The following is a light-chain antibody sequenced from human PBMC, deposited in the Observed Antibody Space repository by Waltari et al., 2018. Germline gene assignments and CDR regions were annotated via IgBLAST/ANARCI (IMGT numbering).Light chain of an antibody. CDR1: SPHLASSF. CDR3: AAWDDSLTVR. CDR2: RKD. J-gene: IGLJ3*02. V-gene: IGLV1-47*01. Sequence: QSVSTQPPSASRTPGQTVTISCFGTSPHLASSFVCCYQHFPGPTPKLLIYRKDQRPSGIPDRFSGSRSGTSASLAISGLRSEDEADYYCAAWDDSLTVRFGGGTKLTVL.